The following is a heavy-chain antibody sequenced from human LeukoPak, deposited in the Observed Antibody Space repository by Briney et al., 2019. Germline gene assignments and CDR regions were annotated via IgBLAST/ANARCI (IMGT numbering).Heavy chain of an antibody. D-gene: IGHD4-11*01. V-gene: IGHV3-9*01. CDR1: GFTFDDYA. Sequence: PGRSLRLSCAASGFTFDDYAMHWVRQAPGKGLEWVSGIRWNSGSIGYADSVKGRFTISRDNAKNSLYLQMNSLRAEDTAVYYCARTHSNRYYYGMDVWGQGTTVTVSS. CDR2: IRWNSGSI. J-gene: IGHJ6*02. CDR3: ARTHSNRYYYGMDV.